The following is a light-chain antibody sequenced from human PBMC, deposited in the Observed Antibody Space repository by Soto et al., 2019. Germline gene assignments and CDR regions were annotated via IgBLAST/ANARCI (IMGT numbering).Light chain of an antibody. CDR1: QSLLHSNGYNY. Sequence: DLVMTQSPLSLPVTPGEPASISCRSSQSLLHSNGYNYLDWYLQKPGQSPQLLIYLGSNRASVVPPRCSGSGSGTDFTLKISRVDADDVEVYYCMQSLHTTTFGPGTKVDIK. J-gene: IGKJ3*01. CDR2: LGS. V-gene: IGKV2-28*01. CDR3: MQSLHTTT.